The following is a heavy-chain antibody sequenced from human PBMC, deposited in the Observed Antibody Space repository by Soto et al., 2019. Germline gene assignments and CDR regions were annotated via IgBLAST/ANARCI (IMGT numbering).Heavy chain of an antibody. Sequence: EVQLVESGGGLVQPGGSLRLSCSASGFTCSVYWMTWVRQAPGKGPEWVANIKQDGSEKYYVDSVKGRFTISRDNAKNSLYLQMNSLRTEDTAVYYCARGKSAHPGEDWGQGTLVTVSS. V-gene: IGHV3-7*04. CDR1: GFTCSVYW. J-gene: IGHJ4*02. D-gene: IGHD3-10*01. CDR2: IKQDGSEK. CDR3: ARGKSAHPGED.